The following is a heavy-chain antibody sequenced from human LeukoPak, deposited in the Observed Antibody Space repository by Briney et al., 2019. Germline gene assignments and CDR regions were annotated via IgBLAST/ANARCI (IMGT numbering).Heavy chain of an antibody. D-gene: IGHD3-10*01. V-gene: IGHV4-31*03. CDR2: IYYSGST. CDR3: ARDSYYSSGSYFDY. Sequence: SETLSLTCTVSGGSISSGGYYWSWIRQHPGKGLEWIGYIYYSGSTYYNPSLKSRVTISVDTSKNQFSLKLSSVTAADTAVYYCARDSYYSSGSYFDYWGQGTLVTVSS. CDR1: GGSISSGGYY. J-gene: IGHJ4*02.